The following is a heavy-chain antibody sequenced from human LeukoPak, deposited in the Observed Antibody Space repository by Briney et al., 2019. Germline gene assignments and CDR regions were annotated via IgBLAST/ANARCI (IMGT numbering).Heavy chain of an antibody. V-gene: IGHV1-2*02. CDR3: ARDAYYDYVWGSYRTYYFDY. CDR2: INPNSGGT. D-gene: IGHD3-16*01. CDR1: GYTFTGYY. Sequence: ASVKVSCKASGYTFTGYYMHWVRQAPGQGLEWMGWINPNSGGTNYAQKFQGRVTMTRDTSISTAYMELSRLRSDDTAVYYCARDAYYDYVWGSYRTYYFDYWGQGTLVTVSS. J-gene: IGHJ4*02.